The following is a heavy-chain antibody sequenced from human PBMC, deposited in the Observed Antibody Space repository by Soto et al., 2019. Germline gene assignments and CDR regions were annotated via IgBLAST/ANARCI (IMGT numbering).Heavy chain of an antibody. Sequence: GGSLRLSCAASGFTFSSYAMSWVRQAPGKGLEWVSAISGSGGSTYYTDSVKGRFTISRDNSKNTLYLQMNSLRAEDTAVYYCAKDMMVYSVGMDVWGQGTTVTVSS. CDR1: GFTFSSYA. J-gene: IGHJ6*02. V-gene: IGHV3-23*01. D-gene: IGHD4-4*01. CDR2: ISGSGGST. CDR3: AKDMMVYSVGMDV.